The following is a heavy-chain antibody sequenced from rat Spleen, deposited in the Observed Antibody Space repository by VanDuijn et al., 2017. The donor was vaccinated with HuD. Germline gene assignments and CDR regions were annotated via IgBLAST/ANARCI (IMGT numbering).Heavy chain of an antibody. CDR2: ITNTGGST. Sequence: EVQLVESGGGLVQPGRSLKLSCVASGFTFNNYWMTWIRQAPGKGLEWVASITNTGGSTYYPDSVKGRFTISRDNVKNTHYLQMDSLRSEDTATYYGASNRLRVYCGYFDYWGQGVMVTVSS. CDR3: ASNRLRVYCGYFDY. CDR1: GFTFNNYW. D-gene: IGHD4-1*01. V-gene: IGHV5-31*01. J-gene: IGHJ2*01.